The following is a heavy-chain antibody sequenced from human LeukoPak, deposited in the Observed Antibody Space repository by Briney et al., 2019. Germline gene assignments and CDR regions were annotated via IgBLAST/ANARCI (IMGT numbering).Heavy chain of an antibody. CDR3: ARGPVYYYYGMDV. V-gene: IGHV4-34*01. J-gene: IGHJ6*02. CDR2: INHSGST. CDR1: GGSFSGYY. Sequence: SETLSLSRAVYGGSFSGYYWSWLRQPPGKGLEWIGEINHSGSTNYNPSLKSRVTISVDTSKNQFSLKLSSVTAADTAVYYCARGPVYYYYGMDVWGQGTTVTVSS.